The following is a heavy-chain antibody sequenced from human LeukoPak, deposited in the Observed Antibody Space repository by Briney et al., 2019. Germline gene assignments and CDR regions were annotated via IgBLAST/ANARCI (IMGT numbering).Heavy chain of an antibody. Sequence: SPTLSLTCAVSVGSISRGGYSWSWIRQPPGKRLEWIGYIYHGGSTYYNPSLKSRVTISVDRSKNQFSLKLTSVTAADTAVYYCASDFGGHFQHWGQGTLVTVSS. V-gene: IGHV4-30-2*01. CDR1: VGSISRGGYS. D-gene: IGHD4-23*01. J-gene: IGHJ1*01. CDR3: ASDFGGHFQH. CDR2: IYHGGST.